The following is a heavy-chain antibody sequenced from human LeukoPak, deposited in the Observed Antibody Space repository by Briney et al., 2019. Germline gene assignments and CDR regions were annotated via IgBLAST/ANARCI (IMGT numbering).Heavy chain of an antibody. CDR1: GYSISSGYY. V-gene: IGHV4-38-2*02. D-gene: IGHD2-2*01. Sequence: PSETLSLTCTVSGYSISSGYYWGWIRQPPGKGLEWIGSIYHSGSTYYNPSLKSRVTISVDTSKNQFSLKPSSVTAADTAVYYCARVAGNVVVPAADYYYYNMDVWGKGTTVTVSS. CDR2: IYHSGST. J-gene: IGHJ6*03. CDR3: ARVAGNVVVPAADYYYYNMDV.